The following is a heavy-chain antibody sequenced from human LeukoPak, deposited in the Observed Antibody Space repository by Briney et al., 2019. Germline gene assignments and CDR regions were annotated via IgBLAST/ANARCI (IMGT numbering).Heavy chain of an antibody. Sequence: GGSLRLSCEASGFTFSNYWMSWVRQAPGKGLEWVANIKQDGSEKYYVDSVKGRFTVSRDNAKNSLYLQMNSLRVEDTAVFYCTTENWYVFENWGQGSLVTVSS. CDR3: TTENWYVFEN. CDR1: GFTFSNYW. J-gene: IGHJ4*02. CDR2: IKQDGSEK. V-gene: IGHV3-7*04. D-gene: IGHD1-1*01.